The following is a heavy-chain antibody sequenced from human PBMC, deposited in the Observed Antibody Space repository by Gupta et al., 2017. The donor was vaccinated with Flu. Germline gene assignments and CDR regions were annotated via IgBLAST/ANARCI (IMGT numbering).Heavy chain of an antibody. V-gene: IGHV4-39*01. CDR1: GGSINSTSSY. CDR2: FHYCGNT. D-gene: IGHD5-24*01. J-gene: IGHJ4*02. Sequence: QLPLQESGPGLVRPSETLSLTCTVSGGSINSTSSYWGWIRQPPGKGLEWIGSFHYCGNTYYNPSLKSRVTVSVDSSKNQVSLKLSSVTAADTAMDYCASHNNYACDYWGQGTLGTVSS. CDR3: ASHNNYACDY.